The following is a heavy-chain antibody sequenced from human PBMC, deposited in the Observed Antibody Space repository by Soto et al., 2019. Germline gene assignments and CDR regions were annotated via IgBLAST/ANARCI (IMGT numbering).Heavy chain of an antibody. V-gene: IGHV1-3*01. J-gene: IGHJ6*02. CDR3: ARDLHDYSNYGYYYYGMDV. Sequence: ASVKVSCKASGYTFTSYAMHWVRQAPGQRLEWMGWINAGNGNTKYSQKFQGRVTITRDTSASTAYMELSSLRSEDTAVYYCARDLHDYSNYGYYYYGMDVWGQGTTVTSP. D-gene: IGHD4-4*01. CDR1: GYTFTSYA. CDR2: INAGNGNT.